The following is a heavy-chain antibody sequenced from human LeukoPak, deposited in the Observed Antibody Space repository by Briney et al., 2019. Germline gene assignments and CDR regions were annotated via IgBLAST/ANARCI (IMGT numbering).Heavy chain of an antibody. CDR3: ARLGSWFDP. V-gene: IGHV4-4*09. Sequence: PSETLSLTCTVSGGSISSYYWSWIRQPPGKGLEWIGYIYTSGSTNYNPSLKSRVTISVDTSKNQFSLKLSSVTAADTAVYYCARLGSWFDPWGQGTLVTVSS. J-gene: IGHJ5*02. CDR2: IYTSGST. CDR1: GGSISSYY.